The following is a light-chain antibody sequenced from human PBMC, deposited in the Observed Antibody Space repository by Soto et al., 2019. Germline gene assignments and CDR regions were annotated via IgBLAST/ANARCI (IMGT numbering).Light chain of an antibody. V-gene: IGLV2-14*01. Sequence: QSALTQPASVSGSPGQSITISCTGTSSDVGGYNYVSWYQQYPGKAPKLLIYDNNKRPSGIPARFSASKSGTSATLAITGLQTGDEGDYSCGAWDSSLNVYVFGGGTKLTVL. CDR1: SSDVGGYNY. CDR3: GAWDSSLNVYV. CDR2: DNN. J-gene: IGLJ2*01.